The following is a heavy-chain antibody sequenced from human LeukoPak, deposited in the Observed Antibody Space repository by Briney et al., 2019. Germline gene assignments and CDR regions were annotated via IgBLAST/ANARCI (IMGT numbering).Heavy chain of an antibody. CDR3: AKYDNSWYERGYFDY. CDR1: GFTFSFYA. V-gene: IGHV3-23*01. Sequence: GGSLRLSCAASGFTFSFYAMSWVRQAPGRGPEWVSGIRASGGETYYADSVKGRFTVSRGNSRNTLDLQMNSLRAEDTAVYYCAKYDNSWYERGYFDYWGQGALVTVSS. J-gene: IGHJ4*02. D-gene: IGHD6-13*01. CDR2: IRASGGET.